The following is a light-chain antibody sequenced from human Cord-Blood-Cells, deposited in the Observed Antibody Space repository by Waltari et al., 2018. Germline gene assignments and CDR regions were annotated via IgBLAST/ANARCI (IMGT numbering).Light chain of an antibody. J-gene: IGLJ1*01. Sequence: QSVLTQPPSVSGAPRQMVTISRTGSSSNIGAGSDLHWYQQLPGTAPKLLIYGNSNRPSGVPDRFSGSKSGTSASLAITGLQAEDEADYYCQSYDSSLSGYVFGTGTKVTVL. CDR1: SSNIGAGSD. V-gene: IGLV1-40*01. CDR2: GNS. CDR3: QSYDSSLSGYV.